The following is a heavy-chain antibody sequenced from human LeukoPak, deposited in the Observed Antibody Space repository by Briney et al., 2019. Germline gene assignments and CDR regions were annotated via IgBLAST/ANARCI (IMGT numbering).Heavy chain of an antibody. CDR1: GGSMSSSSHY. CDR3: ARLAAGTWSYDY. J-gene: IGHJ4*02. D-gene: IGHD6-25*01. Sequence: PSETLPLTCSVSGGSMSSSSHYWGWVRQPPGKELQWIGSLYYSGRTFYTPSLESRVTMSIDTSNNQFSLRMSSVTAADTAVYYCARLAAGTWSYDYWGQGSLVTVSS. V-gene: IGHV4-39*01. CDR2: LYYSGRT.